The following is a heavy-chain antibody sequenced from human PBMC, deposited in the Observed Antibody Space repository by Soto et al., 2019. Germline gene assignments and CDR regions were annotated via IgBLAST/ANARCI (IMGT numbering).Heavy chain of an antibody. CDR2: IYPGDSDT. V-gene: IGHV5-51*01. J-gene: IGHJ4*02. Sequence: GGSLKISRTGSGYSFTSYSIGWVRQMPGKGLEWMGIIYPGDSDTRYSPSFQGQVTISADKSISTAYLQWSSLKASYTAMYYCARVRQQLIDVDYWGQGTPVTVSS. CDR3: ARVRQQLIDVDY. D-gene: IGHD6-13*01. CDR1: GYSFTSYS.